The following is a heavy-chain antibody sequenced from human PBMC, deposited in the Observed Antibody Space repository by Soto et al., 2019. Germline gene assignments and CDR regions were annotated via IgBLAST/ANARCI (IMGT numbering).Heavy chain of an antibody. CDR2: INHSGST. CDR1: GGSFSGYY. Sequence: PSETLSLTCAVYGGSFSGYYWSWIRQPPGKGLEWIGEINHSGSTNYNPSLKSRVTISVDTSKNQFSLKLSSVTAADTAVYYCARRTAMVTRNFDYWGQGTLVTVSS. V-gene: IGHV4-34*01. J-gene: IGHJ4*02. CDR3: ARRTAMVTRNFDY. D-gene: IGHD5-18*01.